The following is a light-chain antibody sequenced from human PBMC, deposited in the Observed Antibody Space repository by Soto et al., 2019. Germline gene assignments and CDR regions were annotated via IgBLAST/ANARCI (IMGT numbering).Light chain of an antibody. CDR3: QKSDHLPL. CDR2: DAS. J-gene: IGKJ3*01. Sequence: DIQMTQSPPSLSASVGDRVTITCQASQDIGNSLNWFQHKPGKAPNLVIYDASNLEIGVPSRFSGSGSGTDCTLTITSLQPEDIATYYCQKSDHLPLFGPGTKVESK. V-gene: IGKV1-33*01. CDR1: QDIGNS.